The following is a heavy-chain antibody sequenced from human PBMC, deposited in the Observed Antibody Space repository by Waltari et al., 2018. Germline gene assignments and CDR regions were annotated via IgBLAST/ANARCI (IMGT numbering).Heavy chain of an antibody. CDR2: INHDGSEK. V-gene: IGHV3-7*01. J-gene: IGHJ4*02. Sequence: EVQLVESGGGLVQPGGSLRLSCAASGFTFSSYWMTWVRQAPGKGLELVAQINHDGSEKYYVDSVKGRFTISRDNAKNSLYLQMNSLRAEDTAVFYCARGGAYSGGDYWGQGTLVTVSS. CDR1: GFTFSSYW. CDR3: ARGGAYSGGDY. D-gene: IGHD2-15*01.